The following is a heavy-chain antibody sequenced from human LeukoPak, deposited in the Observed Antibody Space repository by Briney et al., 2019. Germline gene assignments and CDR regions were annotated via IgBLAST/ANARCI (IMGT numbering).Heavy chain of an antibody. CDR2: IYPGDSYT. Sequence: GESLKISCKASGYSFTTYWIAWVRQMPGKGLECMGIIYPGDSYTRYSPSFQGQVTFSVDKSISTAYPQWNSLKASDTAMYYCARQEMSRGYCSSSSCRAPFDYWGQGTLVTVSS. CDR3: ARQEMSRGYCSSSSCRAPFDY. CDR1: GYSFTTYW. V-gene: IGHV5-51*01. J-gene: IGHJ4*02. D-gene: IGHD2-2*01.